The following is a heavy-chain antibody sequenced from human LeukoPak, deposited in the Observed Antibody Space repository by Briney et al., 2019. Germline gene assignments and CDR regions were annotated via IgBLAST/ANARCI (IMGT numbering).Heavy chain of an antibody. D-gene: IGHD5-18*01. J-gene: IGHJ6*02. CDR2: ISSSSSTI. V-gene: IGHV3-48*01. CDR3: ARGGTTAMVWYYYYGMDV. Sequence: GGSLRLSCAASGFTFSSYSTNWVRQAPGKGLEWVSYISSSSSTIYYADSVKGRFTISRDNAKNSLYLQMNSLRAEDTAVYYCARGGTTAMVWYYYYGMDVWGQGTTATVSS. CDR1: GFTFSSYS.